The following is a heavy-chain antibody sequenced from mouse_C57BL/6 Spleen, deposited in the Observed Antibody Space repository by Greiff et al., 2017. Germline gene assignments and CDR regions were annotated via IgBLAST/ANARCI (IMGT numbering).Heavy chain of an antibody. CDR2: IDPSDSYT. J-gene: IGHJ4*01. Sequence: QVQLQQPGAELVKPGASVKLSCKASGYTFTSYWMQWVKQRPGQGLEWIGEIDPSDSYTNYNQKFKGKATLTVDTSSSTAYMQLSSLTSEDSAVYYCARPYDYDGGRGSMDYWGQGTSVTVSS. D-gene: IGHD2-4*01. V-gene: IGHV1-50*01. CDR1: GYTFTSYW. CDR3: ARPYDYDGGRGSMDY.